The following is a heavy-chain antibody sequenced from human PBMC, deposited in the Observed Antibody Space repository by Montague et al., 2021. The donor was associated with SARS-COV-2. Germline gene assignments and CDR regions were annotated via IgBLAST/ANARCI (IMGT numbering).Heavy chain of an antibody. CDR2: IYYSGST. D-gene: IGHD3-22*01. CDR1: GGSISSSSYY. V-gene: IGHV4-39*01. Sequence: SETLSLTCTVSGGSISSSSYYWGWIRQPPGKGLEWIGSIYYSGSTYYNPSLKSRVTIFVDTSKNQFSLKLISVTAADTSVYDCASATYDYDSSGSDAFDNWGQGTMVTVSS. CDR3: ASATYDYDSSGSDAFDN. J-gene: IGHJ3*02.